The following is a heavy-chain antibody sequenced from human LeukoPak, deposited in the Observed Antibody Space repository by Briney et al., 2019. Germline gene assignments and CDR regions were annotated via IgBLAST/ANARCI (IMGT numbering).Heavy chain of an antibody. CDR2: INHSGST. D-gene: IGHD1-26*01. CDR1: GGSFSGYY. Sequence: PSETLSLTCAVYGGSFSGYYWSWIRQPPGKGLEWIGEINHSGSTNYNPSLKSRVTISVDTSKNQFSLKLSSVTAADTAVYYCARGSSTDWQHIVGSHTQTTWGQGTLVTVSS. V-gene: IGHV4-34*01. CDR3: ARGSSTDWQHIVGSHTQTT. J-gene: IGHJ5*02.